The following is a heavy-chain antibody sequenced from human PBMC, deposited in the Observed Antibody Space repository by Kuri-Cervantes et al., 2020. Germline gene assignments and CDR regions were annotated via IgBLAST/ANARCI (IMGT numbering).Heavy chain of an antibody. CDR3: ATTKGSSSDYSYYGMDV. J-gene: IGHJ6*02. Sequence: AAAKESCNASGDTFTSYGISWVRQAPGQGLEWMGWISAYNGNTNYAQKLQGRVTMTTDTSTSTAYMELRSLRSADTAVYYCATTKGSSSDYSYYGMDVWGQGTTVTVSS. V-gene: IGHV1-18*01. D-gene: IGHD6-6*01. CDR2: ISAYNGNT. CDR1: GDTFTSYG.